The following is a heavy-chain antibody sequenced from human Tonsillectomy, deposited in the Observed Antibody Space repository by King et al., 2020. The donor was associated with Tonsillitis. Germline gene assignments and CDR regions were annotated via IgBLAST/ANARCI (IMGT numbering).Heavy chain of an antibody. D-gene: IGHD3-10*01. J-gene: IGHJ4*02. V-gene: IGHV5-51*01. CDR3: ARLVLSGGASGRRQSTYFDY. Sequence: VQLVESGAEVKKPGESLKISCKGSGYSFTSYWIGWVRQMPGKGLEWMGIINPGDSDTRYSPSFQGQVTSSADKSISTAYLQWTSLKASDTAMYYCARLVLSGGASGRRQSTYFDYWGQGTLVTVSS. CDR2: INPGDSDT. CDR1: GYSFTSYW.